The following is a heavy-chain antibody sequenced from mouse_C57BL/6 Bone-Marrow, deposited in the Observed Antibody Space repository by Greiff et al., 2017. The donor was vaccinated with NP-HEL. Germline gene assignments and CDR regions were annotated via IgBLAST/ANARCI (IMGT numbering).Heavy chain of an antibody. V-gene: IGHV1-64*01. Sequence: QVQLQQPGAELVKPGASVQLSCKASGYTFTSYWMHWVKQRPGQGLEWIGMIHPNSGSTNYNEKFKSKATLTVDKSSSTAYMQLSSLTSEDSAVYYCARRHYGSSYEYFDVWGTGTTVTVSS. CDR1: GYTFTSYW. CDR3: ARRHYGSSYEYFDV. J-gene: IGHJ1*03. CDR2: IHPNSGST. D-gene: IGHD1-1*01.